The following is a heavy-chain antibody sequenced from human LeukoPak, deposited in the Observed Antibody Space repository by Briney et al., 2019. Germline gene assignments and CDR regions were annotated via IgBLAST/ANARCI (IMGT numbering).Heavy chain of an antibody. Sequence: PSGTLSLTCAVYGGSFSGYYWSRIRQPPGKGLEWIGEINHSGSTNYNPSLKSRVTISVDTSKNQFSLKLSSVTAADTAVYYCARHASEYYDFWSGYRYFDLWGRGTLVTVSS. V-gene: IGHV4-34*01. CDR1: GGSFSGYY. CDR2: INHSGST. CDR3: ARHASEYYDFWSGYRYFDL. J-gene: IGHJ2*01. D-gene: IGHD3-3*01.